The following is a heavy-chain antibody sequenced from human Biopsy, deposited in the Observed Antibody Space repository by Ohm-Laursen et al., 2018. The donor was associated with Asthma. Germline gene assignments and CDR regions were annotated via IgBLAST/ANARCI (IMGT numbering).Heavy chain of an antibody. J-gene: IGHJ4*02. V-gene: IGHV3-9*01. D-gene: IGHD2/OR15-2a*01. Sequence: SLRLSCSASGLNFEDYVMHWVRQAPGKGLEWVSGISWNSRSIGYGDSVKGRFTISRDNAKNSLYLQMNSLRAEDTAVYYCARISGHRGYWGQGTLITVSS. CDR3: ARISGHRGY. CDR1: GLNFEDYV. CDR2: ISWNSRSI.